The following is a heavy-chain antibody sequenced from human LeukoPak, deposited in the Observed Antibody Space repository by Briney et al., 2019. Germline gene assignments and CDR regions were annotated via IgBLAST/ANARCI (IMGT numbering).Heavy chain of an antibody. CDR1: GFTFSTYA. Sequence: QPGGSLRLSCAASGFTFSTYAIHWVRQAPGKGLEWVAVISDDGSNTYYADSVRGRFTISRDNSKNTLYLQMNSLRAEDTAVYYCAELGITMIGGVWGKGTTVTISS. CDR2: ISDDGSNT. CDR3: AELGITMIGGV. V-gene: IGHV3-30*04. D-gene: IGHD3-10*02. J-gene: IGHJ6*04.